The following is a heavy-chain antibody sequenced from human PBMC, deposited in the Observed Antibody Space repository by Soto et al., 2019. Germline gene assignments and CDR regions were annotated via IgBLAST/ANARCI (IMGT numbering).Heavy chain of an antibody. CDR3: AKAKGRSNFYYSGLDV. Sequence: GGSLRLSCAASGVTLGSYGMTWVRQAPGKGLECVSGITAATGTTYYADSVKGRFTISRDLSTNTLFLQMNSLRAADSAVYYCAKAKGRSNFYYSGLDVWGQGATVTVSS. J-gene: IGHJ6*02. CDR2: ITAATGTT. CDR1: GVTLGSYG. V-gene: IGHV3-23*01. D-gene: IGHD1-26*01.